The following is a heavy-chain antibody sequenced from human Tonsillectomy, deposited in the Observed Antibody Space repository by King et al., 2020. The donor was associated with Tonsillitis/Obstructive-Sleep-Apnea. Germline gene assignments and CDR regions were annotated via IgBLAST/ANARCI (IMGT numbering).Heavy chain of an antibody. CDR3: ARALFGVVPDAFDI. Sequence: QLVQSGAEVKKPGASVKGSCKASGYTFTSYYMHWVRQAPGQGLEWMGIINPSGGITSYAHKFQGRVTMTRDTSTSTVYMELSSLRSEDTAVYYCARALFGVVPDAFDIWGQGTMVTVSS. J-gene: IGHJ3*02. CDR1: GYTFTSYY. D-gene: IGHD3-3*01. V-gene: IGHV1-46*01. CDR2: INPSGGIT.